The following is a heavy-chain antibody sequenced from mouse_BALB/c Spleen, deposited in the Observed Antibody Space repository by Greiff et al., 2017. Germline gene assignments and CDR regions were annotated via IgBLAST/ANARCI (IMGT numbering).Heavy chain of an antibody. Sequence: EVKLLESGPGLVKPSQSLSLTCSVTGYSITSGYYWNWIRQFPGNKLEWMGYISYDGSNNYNPSLKNRISITRDTSKNQFFLKLNSVTTEDTATYYCARSMIHAMDYWGQGTSVTVSS. V-gene: IGHV3-6*02. CDR3: ARSMIHAMDY. CDR2: ISYDGSN. CDR1: GYSITSGYY. J-gene: IGHJ4*01. D-gene: IGHD2-3*01.